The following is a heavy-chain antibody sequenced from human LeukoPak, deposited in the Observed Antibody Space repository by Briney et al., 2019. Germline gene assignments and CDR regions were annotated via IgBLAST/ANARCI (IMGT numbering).Heavy chain of an antibody. Sequence: SETLSLTCAVYGGSFSGYYWSWIRQPPGKGLEWIGEINHSGSTNYNPSLKSRVTISVDTSKNRFSLKLSSVTAADTAVYYCARGQMYSSRARGFVPGERWFDPWGQGTLVTVSS. CDR2: INHSGST. CDR3: ARGQMYSSRARGFVPGERWFDP. V-gene: IGHV4-34*01. CDR1: GGSFSGYY. J-gene: IGHJ5*02. D-gene: IGHD6-13*01.